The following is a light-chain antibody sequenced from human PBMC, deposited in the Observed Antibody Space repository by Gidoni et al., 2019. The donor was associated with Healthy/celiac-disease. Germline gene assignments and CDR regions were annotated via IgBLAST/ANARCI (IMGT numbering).Light chain of an antibody. CDR3: CSYAGSYTVV. J-gene: IGLJ2*01. CDR2: DVR. CDR1: SSDVGGYNY. V-gene: IGLV2-11*01. Sequence: QAALTQPRSGSGSPGQSVTISCTGTSSDVGGYNYVSWYQQHPGKAPKLMIYDVRKRPSGVPDRFSGSKSGNTASLTISGLQAEDEADYYCCSYAGSYTVVFGGGTKLTVL.